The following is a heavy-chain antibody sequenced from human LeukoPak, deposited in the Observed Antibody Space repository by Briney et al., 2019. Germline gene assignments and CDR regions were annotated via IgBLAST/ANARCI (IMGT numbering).Heavy chain of an antibody. CDR3: ARDGVLAARITMVRGVEWNLGY. V-gene: IGHV4-59*01. J-gene: IGHJ4*02. D-gene: IGHD3-10*01. CDR1: GGSISSYY. Sequence: SETLSLTCTVSGGSISSYYWSWIRQPPGKGLEWIGYIYYSGSINYNPSLKSRVTISVDTSKNQFSLKLSSVTAADTAVYYCARDGVLAARITMVRGVEWNLGYWGQGTLVTVSS. CDR2: IYYSGSI.